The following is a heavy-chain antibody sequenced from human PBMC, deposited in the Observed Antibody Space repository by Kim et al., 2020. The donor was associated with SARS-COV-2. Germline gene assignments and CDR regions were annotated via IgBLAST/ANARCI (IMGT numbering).Heavy chain of an antibody. J-gene: IGHJ6*02. V-gene: IGHV3-21*01. CDR2: ISSSSSYI. Sequence: GGSLRLSCAASGFTFSTYSMNWVRQAPGKGLEWVSSISSSSSYIHYADSVQGRFTISRDNAKNSLYLQMDSLRVDDTAVYYCAKDPGSPRRTYGMDVWGQGTTVTLSS. CDR1: GFTFSTYS. CDR3: AKDPGSPRRTYGMDV. D-gene: IGHD3-10*01.